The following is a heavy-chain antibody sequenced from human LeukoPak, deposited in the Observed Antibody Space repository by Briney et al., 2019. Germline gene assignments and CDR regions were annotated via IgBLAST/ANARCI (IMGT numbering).Heavy chain of an antibody. CDR3: AKEFMGLSRFDY. V-gene: IGHV3-23*01. D-gene: IGHD3/OR15-3a*01. Sequence: GGPLRLSCEISGFTFKNYAMSWGRQAPGKGLEWGSTISGSGTTTYYADSVKGRLTISRDNSNNTRYLQMNSLRVGDTAVYYCAKEFMGLSRFDYWGQGTLVTVSS. CDR1: GFTFKNYA. J-gene: IGHJ4*02. CDR2: ISGSGTTT.